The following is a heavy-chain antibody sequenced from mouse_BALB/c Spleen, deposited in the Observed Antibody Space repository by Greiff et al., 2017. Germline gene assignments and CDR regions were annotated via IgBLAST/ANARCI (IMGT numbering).Heavy chain of an antibody. CDR2: IDPANGNT. CDR1: GFNIKDTY. V-gene: IGHV14-3*02. J-gene: IGHJ2*01. D-gene: IGHD1-1*01. Sequence: EVQRVESGAELVKPGASVKLSCTASGFNIKDTYMHWVKQRPEQGLEWIGRIDPANGNTKYDPKFQGKATITADTSSNTAYLQLSSLTSEDTAVYYCARDYYGSSYGFDYWGQGTTLTVSS. CDR3: ARDYYGSSYGFDY.